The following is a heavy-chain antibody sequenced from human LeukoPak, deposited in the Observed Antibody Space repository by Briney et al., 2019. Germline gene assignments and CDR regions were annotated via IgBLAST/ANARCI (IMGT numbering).Heavy chain of an antibody. V-gene: IGHV3-33*06. J-gene: IGHJ4*02. CDR1: GFTFSSYG. CDR2: IWYDGSNK. CDR3: AKVGGMYYDILTGPFDY. Sequence: GGSLRLSCAASGFTFSSYGMHWVRQAPGKGLEWVAVIWYDGSNKYYADSVKGRFTISRDNSKSTLYLQMNSLRAEDTAVYYCAKVGGMYYDILTGPFDYWGQGTLVTVSS. D-gene: IGHD3-9*01.